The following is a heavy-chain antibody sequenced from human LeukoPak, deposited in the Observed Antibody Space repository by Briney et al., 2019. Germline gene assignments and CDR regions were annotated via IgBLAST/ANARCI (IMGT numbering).Heavy chain of an antibody. J-gene: IGHJ4*02. CDR2: IYSGGTT. D-gene: IGHD5-24*01. CDR1: GFTVSSNY. CDR3: ARPSPPGDGYNPPDH. Sequence: GRSLRLSCAASGFTVSSNYMSWVRQAPGKGLEWVSVIYSGGTTYYADSMKGRITISRDNSKNTLFLQMNNLRSEDTAVYFCARPSPPGDGYNPPDHWGQGTLVTVSS. V-gene: IGHV3-53*05.